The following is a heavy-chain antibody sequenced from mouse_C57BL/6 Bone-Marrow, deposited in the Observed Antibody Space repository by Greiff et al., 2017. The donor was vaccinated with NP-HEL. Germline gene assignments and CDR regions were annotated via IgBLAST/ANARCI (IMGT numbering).Heavy chain of an antibody. J-gene: IGHJ3*01. V-gene: IGHV7-1*01. D-gene: IGHD2-1*01. CDR3: ARDYGNHGEFAY. CDR1: GYTFSDFY. Sequence: EVKVVESGGGLVQSGRSLRLSCATSGYTFSDFYMEWVRQAPGKGLEWIAASRNKANDYTTEYSASVKGRFIVSRDTSQSILYLQMNALRAEDTAIYYCARDYGNHGEFAYWGQGTLVTVSA. CDR2: SRNKANDYTT.